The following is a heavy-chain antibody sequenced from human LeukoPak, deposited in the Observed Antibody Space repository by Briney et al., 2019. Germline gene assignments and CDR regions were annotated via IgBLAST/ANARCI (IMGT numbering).Heavy chain of an antibody. CDR3: ARGEGYEYGMDV. V-gene: IGHV3-30*04. D-gene: IGHD1-1*01. Sequence: PGRSLRLSCAASGFTFSSYAMHWVRQAPGKGLEWVAVISYDGSNKYYADSVKGRFTISRDNSKNTLYLQMNSLRAEDTAVYYCARGEGYEYGMDVWGQGTTDTVSS. J-gene: IGHJ6*02. CDR1: GFTFSSYA. CDR2: ISYDGSNK.